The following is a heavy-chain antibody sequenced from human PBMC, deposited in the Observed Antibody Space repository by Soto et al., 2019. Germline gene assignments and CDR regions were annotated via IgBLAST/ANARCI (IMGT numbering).Heavy chain of an antibody. CDR1: GYTFTSYG. J-gene: IGHJ5*02. V-gene: IGHV1-18*01. Sequence: QVQLVQSGAEVKKPGASVKVSCKASGYTFTSYGISWVRQAPGQGLEWMGWISAYNGNTNYAQKLQGRVTMTTDTSTSTAYMELRILRSDDTAVYYCARDLYLIAAAAPVGFDPWGQGTLVTVSS. CDR3: ARDLYLIAAAAPVGFDP. CDR2: ISAYNGNT. D-gene: IGHD6-13*01.